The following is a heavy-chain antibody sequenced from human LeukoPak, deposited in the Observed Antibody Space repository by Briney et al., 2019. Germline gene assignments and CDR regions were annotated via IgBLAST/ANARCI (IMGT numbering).Heavy chain of an antibody. CDR3: ARGKVPDY. CDR2: ISSSGITI. Sequence: GRTLRLSCAASGFTFTSYEMNWVCQAPGKGLEWVLYISSSGITIYYAGSVKGRFTISRDNAKNSLHLQMNSLRAEDTAVYYCARGKVPDYWGQGTLVTVSS. J-gene: IGHJ4*02. V-gene: IGHV3-48*03. D-gene: IGHD1-1*01. CDR1: GFTFTSYE.